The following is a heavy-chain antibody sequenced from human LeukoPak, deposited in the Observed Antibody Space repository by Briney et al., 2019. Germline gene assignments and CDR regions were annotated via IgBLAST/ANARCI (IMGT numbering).Heavy chain of an antibody. D-gene: IGHD3-10*01. CDR1: GGTFSSYA. V-gene: IGHV1-69*04. CDR3: ATPVVRGVKDYNGSDY. Sequence: SVKVSCKPSGGTFSSYAISWVRQAPGQGLEGMGRIIPILGIANYAQKFQGRVTITADTSPSTAYIELSSLRSGDTAVSYCATPVVRGVKDYNGSDYWGQGTLVTVSS. J-gene: IGHJ4*02. CDR2: IIPILGIA.